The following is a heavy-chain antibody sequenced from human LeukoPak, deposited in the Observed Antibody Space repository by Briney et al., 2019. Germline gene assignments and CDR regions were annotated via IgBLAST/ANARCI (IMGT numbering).Heavy chain of an antibody. V-gene: IGHV1-24*01. CDR3: ATGGPYCSGGSCYSGPFDY. D-gene: IGHD2-15*01. Sequence: ASVKVSCKVSGYTPTELSMHWVRQAPGKGLEWMGGFDPEDGETIYAQKFRGRVTMTEDTSTDTAYMELSSLRSEDTAVYYCATGGPYCSGGSCYSGPFDYWGQGTLVTVSS. CDR1: GYTPTELS. CDR2: FDPEDGET. J-gene: IGHJ4*02.